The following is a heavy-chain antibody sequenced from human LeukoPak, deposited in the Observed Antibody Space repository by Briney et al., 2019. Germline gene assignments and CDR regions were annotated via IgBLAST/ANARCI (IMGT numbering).Heavy chain of an antibody. V-gene: IGHV4-34*01. J-gene: IGHJ6*03. CDR2: INQSGST. Sequence: SETLSLTCAVYVGSFSGYYWSWIRQPPGKGLEWIGEINQSGSTNYNPSLKSRVIMSVVTSKNQFSLKLSSVTAADTAVYYCARHRTPDYYYYYMDVWGKGTTVTVSS. CDR1: VGSFSGYY. CDR3: ARHRTPDYYYYYMDV.